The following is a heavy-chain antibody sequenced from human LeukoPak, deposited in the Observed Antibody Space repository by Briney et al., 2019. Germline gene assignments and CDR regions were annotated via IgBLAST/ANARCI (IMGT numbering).Heavy chain of an antibody. D-gene: IGHD2-21*02. CDR2: MYITGNT. CDR3: ARDSTDSSPWYFDL. Sequence: PSETLSLTCTVSGGSISSYYWSWIRQPAGKGLEWIGRMYITGNTNYNPSLKSRVTMSLDTSKNHFSLKLSSVTAADTAVYYCARDSTDSSPWYFDLWGRGTLVTVSS. CDR1: GGSISSYY. V-gene: IGHV4-4*07. J-gene: IGHJ2*01.